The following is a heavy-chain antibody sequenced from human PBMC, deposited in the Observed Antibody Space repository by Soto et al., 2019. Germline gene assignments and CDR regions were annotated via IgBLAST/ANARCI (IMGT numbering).Heavy chain of an antibody. CDR3: ATNYYGSGSYRDIGPYYFDY. CDR2: IIPIFGTA. D-gene: IGHD3-10*01. CDR1: GGTFSSYA. J-gene: IGHJ4*02. V-gene: IGHV1-69*01. Sequence: QVQLVQSGAEVKKPGSSVKVSCKASGGTFSSYAISWVRQAPGQGLEWMGGIIPIFGTANYAQKFQGRVTITADESTRTAYMELGSLRSEDTAVYYCATNYYGSGSYRDIGPYYFDYRGQGTLVTVSS.